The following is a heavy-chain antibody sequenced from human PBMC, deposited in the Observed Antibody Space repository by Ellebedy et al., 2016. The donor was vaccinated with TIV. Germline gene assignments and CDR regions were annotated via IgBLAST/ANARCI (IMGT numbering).Heavy chain of an antibody. CDR1: GFTFSSYG. CDR2: IWYDGSNK. Sequence: GESLKISCAASGFTFSSYGMHWVRQAPGKGLEWVAVIWYDGSNKYYADSVKGRFTISRDNSKNTLYLQMNSLRAEDTAVYYCARAYGDYVLTPLDYWGQGTLVTVSS. D-gene: IGHD4-17*01. V-gene: IGHV3-33*01. CDR3: ARAYGDYVLTPLDY. J-gene: IGHJ4*02.